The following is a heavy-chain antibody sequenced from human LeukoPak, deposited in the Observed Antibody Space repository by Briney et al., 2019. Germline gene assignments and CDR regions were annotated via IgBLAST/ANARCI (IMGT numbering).Heavy chain of an antibody. CDR1: GGSINSYY. V-gene: IGHV4-59*01. CDR3: ARDRLYSSSCNDY. Sequence: SETLSLTCTVSGGSINSYYWGWIRQPPGRGLEWIGYIYYSGGTNYNPSLKSRVTISVDTSKNQFSLKLSSVTAADTAVYYCARDRLYSSSCNDYWGQGTLVTVSS. J-gene: IGHJ4*02. D-gene: IGHD6-13*01. CDR2: IYYSGGT.